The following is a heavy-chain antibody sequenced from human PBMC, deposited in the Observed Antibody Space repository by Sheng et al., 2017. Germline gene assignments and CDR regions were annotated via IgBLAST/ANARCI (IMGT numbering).Heavy chain of an antibody. D-gene: IGHD2-8*01. CDR1: GGSFSGYY. Sequence: QVQLQQWGAGLLKPSETLSLTCAVYGGSFSGYYWSWIRQPPRKGLEWIGEINHSGSTNYNPSLKSRVTISVDTSKNQFSLKLSSVTAADTAVYYCARSAGYCTNGVCYRRVRDTGLDPWGQGTLVTVSS. CDR2: INHSGST. CDR3: ARSAGYCTNGVCYRRVRDTGLDP. V-gene: IGHV4-34*01. J-gene: IGHJ5*02.